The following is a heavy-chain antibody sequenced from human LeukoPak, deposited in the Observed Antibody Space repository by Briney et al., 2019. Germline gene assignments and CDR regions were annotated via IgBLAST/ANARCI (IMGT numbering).Heavy chain of an antibody. CDR2: INWNGDST. Sequence: GGSLRLSCAASGFTFDDYGMSWVRQAPGKGLEWVSGINWNGDSTGYADSVKGRFTISRDNAKNSLYLQMNSLRAEDTAVYYCAKGRVGATAALFDYWGQGTLVTVSS. CDR1: GFTFDDYG. J-gene: IGHJ4*02. V-gene: IGHV3-20*04. D-gene: IGHD1-26*01. CDR3: AKGRVGATAALFDY.